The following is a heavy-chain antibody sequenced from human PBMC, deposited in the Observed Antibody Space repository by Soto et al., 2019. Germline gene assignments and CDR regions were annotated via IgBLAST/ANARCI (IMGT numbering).Heavy chain of an antibody. D-gene: IGHD3-3*01. CDR2: ISYDGSNK. J-gene: IGHJ6*02. CDR1: GFTFSSYA. Sequence: GGSLRLSYAASGFTFSSYAMHWVRQAPGKGLEWVAVISYDGSNKYYADSVKGRFTISRDNSKNTLYLQMNSLRAEDTAVYYCARVMNLFGVVPREDYYYYYYGMDVWGQGTTVTVSS. V-gene: IGHV3-30-3*01. CDR3: ARVMNLFGVVPREDYYYYYYGMDV.